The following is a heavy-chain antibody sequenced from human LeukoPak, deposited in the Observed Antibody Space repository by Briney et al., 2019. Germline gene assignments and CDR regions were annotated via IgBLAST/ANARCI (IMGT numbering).Heavy chain of an antibody. J-gene: IGHJ3*02. CDR2: ISGSGGST. Sequence: GGSLRLSCAASGFTFSSYAMSWVRQAPGKELEWVSAISGSGGSTYYADSVKGRFTISRDNSKNTLYLQMNSLRAEDTAVYYCAFGSSTGGAFDIWGQGTMVTVSS. CDR3: AFGSSTGGAFDI. V-gene: IGHV3-23*01. D-gene: IGHD6-13*01. CDR1: GFTFSSYA.